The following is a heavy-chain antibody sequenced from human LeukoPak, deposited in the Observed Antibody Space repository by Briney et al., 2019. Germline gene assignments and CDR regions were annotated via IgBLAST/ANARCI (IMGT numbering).Heavy chain of an antibody. CDR3: ARQDSGWLNWFDP. CDR2: IYHSGST. Sequence: SETLSLTCTVSGYSISSGYYWGWIRQPPGKGLEWIGSIYHSGSTYYNPSLKSRVTISVDTSKNQFSLKLCSVTAADTAVYYCARQDSGWLNWFDPWGQGTLVTVSS. D-gene: IGHD6-19*01. J-gene: IGHJ5*02. CDR1: GYSISSGYY. V-gene: IGHV4-38-2*02.